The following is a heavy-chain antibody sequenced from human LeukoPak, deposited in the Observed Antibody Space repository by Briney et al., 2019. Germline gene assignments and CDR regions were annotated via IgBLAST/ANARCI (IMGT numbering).Heavy chain of an antibody. V-gene: IGHV3-23*01. CDR1: GFTFSSYA. Sequence: GGSLRLSCAASGFTFSSYAMNWVRQAPGKGLEWVSSISGSGGSTYYADSVKGRFTISRDNSKNTLYLQMNSLRAEDTAVYYCAKLAGLGYCSSTSCKGYFDYWGQGTLVTVSS. CDR3: AKLAGLGYCSSTSCKGYFDY. D-gene: IGHD2-2*01. CDR2: ISGSGGST. J-gene: IGHJ4*02.